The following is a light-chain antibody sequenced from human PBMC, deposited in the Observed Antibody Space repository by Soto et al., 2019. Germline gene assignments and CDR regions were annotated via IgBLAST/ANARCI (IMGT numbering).Light chain of an antibody. V-gene: IGLV2-8*01. CDR2: EVT. CDR3: SSYAGSNNYV. CDR1: SSDVGGYDY. Sequence: QSVLTQPPSASGSPGQSVTISCTGTSSDVGGYDYVSWYQQRPGKAPKLLIHEVTKRPSGVPDRFSGSKSGNTASLTVSGLQAEDEADYYCSSYAGSNNYVFGTGTKVTVL. J-gene: IGLJ1*01.